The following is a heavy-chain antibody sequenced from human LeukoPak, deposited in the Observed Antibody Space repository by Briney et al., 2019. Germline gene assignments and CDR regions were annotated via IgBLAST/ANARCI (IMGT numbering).Heavy chain of an antibody. V-gene: IGHV3-23*01. J-gene: IGHJ4*02. CDR2: VTNGGST. CDR3: ANYLRQLPFDY. CDR1: GFTFTSYV. D-gene: IGHD2-2*01. Sequence: GESLRLSCAASGFTFTSYVMTWVRQAPEKGLEWVSAVTNGGSTFYADSVKGRFTISRDNSKNTLYLQMNSLRAEDTAVYYCANYLRQLPFDYWGQGTLVTVSS.